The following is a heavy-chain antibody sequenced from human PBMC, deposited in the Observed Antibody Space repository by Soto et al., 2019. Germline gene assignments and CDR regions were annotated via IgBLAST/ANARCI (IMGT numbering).Heavy chain of an antibody. CDR2: ISSSGSTI. V-gene: IGHV3-48*03. CDR3: ARAHTAMYYDSSGYPNRGGGMDV. Sequence: PGGSLRLSCAASGFTFSSYEMNWVRQAPGQGLEWVSYISSSGSTIYYADSVEGRFTISRDNAKNSLYLQMNSLRAEDTAVYYCARAHTAMYYDSSGYPNRGGGMDVWGQGTTVTVSS. CDR1: GFTFSSYE. D-gene: IGHD3-22*01. J-gene: IGHJ6*02.